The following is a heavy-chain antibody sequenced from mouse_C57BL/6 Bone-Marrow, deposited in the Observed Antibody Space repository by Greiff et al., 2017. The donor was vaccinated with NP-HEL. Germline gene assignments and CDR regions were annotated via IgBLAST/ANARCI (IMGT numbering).Heavy chain of an antibody. Sequence: QVQLKESGAELMKPGASVKLSCKATGYTFTGYWIEWVKQRPGHGLEWIGEILPGSGSTNYNEKFKGKATFTADTSSNTAYMQLSSLTTEDSAIYYCARGENYYGSSYPYWYFDVWGTGTTVTVSS. J-gene: IGHJ1*03. CDR2: ILPGSGST. D-gene: IGHD1-1*01. CDR3: ARGENYYGSSYPYWYFDV. CDR1: GYTFTGYW. V-gene: IGHV1-9*01.